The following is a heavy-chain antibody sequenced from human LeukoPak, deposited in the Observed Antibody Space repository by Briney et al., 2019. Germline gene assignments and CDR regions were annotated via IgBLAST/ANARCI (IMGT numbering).Heavy chain of an antibody. CDR2: IYYSGST. Sequence: SETLSLTCTVSGGSISSGGYYWSWIRQHPGKGLEWIGYIYYSGSTYHNPSLKSRVTISVDTSKNQFSLKLSSVTAADTAVYYCARDRGGGGWFDPWGQGTLVTVSS. V-gene: IGHV4-31*03. CDR3: ARDRGGGGWFDP. D-gene: IGHD2-15*01. J-gene: IGHJ5*02. CDR1: GGSISSGGYY.